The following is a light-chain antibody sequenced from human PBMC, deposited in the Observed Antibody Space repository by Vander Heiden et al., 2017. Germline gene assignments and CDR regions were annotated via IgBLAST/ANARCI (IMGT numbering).Light chain of an antibody. J-gene: IGKJ4*01. CDR1: QSVSSRY. CDR2: GAS. CDR3: QQYGSSPLT. Sequence: DIVLTQSPATLSLSPGERATLSCRASQSVSSRYVAWYQQKPGQAPRLLNYGASSRATGIPDRFSGSGSGTDFTLSISRLEPEDLAVYYCQQYGSSPLTFGGETKVEIK. V-gene: IGKV3-20*01.